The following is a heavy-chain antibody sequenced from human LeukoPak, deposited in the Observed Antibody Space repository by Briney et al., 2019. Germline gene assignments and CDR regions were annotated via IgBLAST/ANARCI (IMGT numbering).Heavy chain of an antibody. CDR2: INPNSDGT. Sequence: ASVKVSCKASGYTFTGYYIHWVRQAPGQGLEWMGRINPNSDGTNYAQSFQGRVTMTRDTSINTAYMELSRLRSDDTAVYYCARAVYGSNANYMDVWGKGTTVTASS. CDR3: ARAVYGSNANYMDV. CDR1: GYTFTGYY. D-gene: IGHD3-22*01. V-gene: IGHV1-2*06. J-gene: IGHJ6*03.